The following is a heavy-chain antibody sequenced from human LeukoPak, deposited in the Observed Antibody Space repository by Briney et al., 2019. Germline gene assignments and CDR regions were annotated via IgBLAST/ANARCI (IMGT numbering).Heavy chain of an antibody. D-gene: IGHD4-11*01. J-gene: IGHJ5*02. CDR1: GGSISSYY. CDR3: ARAGYSNYEQNWFDP. Sequence: SETLSLTCTVSGGSISSYYWSWIRQPPGKGLAWIGYIYYSGSTNYNPSLKSRVTISVDTSKNQFSLKLSSVTAADTAVYYCARAGYSNYEQNWFDPWGQGTLVTVSS. CDR2: IYYSGST. V-gene: IGHV4-59*01.